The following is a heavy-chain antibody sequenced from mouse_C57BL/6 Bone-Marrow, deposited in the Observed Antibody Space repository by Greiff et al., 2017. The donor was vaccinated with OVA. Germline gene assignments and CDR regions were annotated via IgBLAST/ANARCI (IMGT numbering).Heavy chain of an antibody. D-gene: IGHD3-3*01. Sequence: VQLQQSGPELVKPGASVKISCKASGYSFTGYYMNWVKQSPEKSLEWIGEINPSTGGTTYNQKFKAKATLTVDKSSSTAYMQLKILTSEDSAVGYCGRGGTSPFAHGGQGTLVT. J-gene: IGHJ3*01. CDR2: INPSTGGT. CDR3: GRGGTSPFAH. V-gene: IGHV1-42*01. CDR1: GYSFTGYY.